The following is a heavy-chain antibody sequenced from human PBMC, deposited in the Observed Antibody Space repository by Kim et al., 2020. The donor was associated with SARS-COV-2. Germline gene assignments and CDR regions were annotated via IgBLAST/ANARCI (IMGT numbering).Heavy chain of an antibody. CDR1: GGSFSGYY. CDR3: ARSDGLNS. CDR2: INHSGST. J-gene: IGHJ4*02. Sequence: SETLSLTCAVYGGSFSGYYWSWIRQPPGKGLEWIGDINHSGSTNYNQSLKSRVTISVDTSNNQFSLKLSSVTAADTAAYYCARSDGLNSWGQGTLVIVSS. V-gene: IGHV4-34*01. D-gene: IGHD2-21*02.